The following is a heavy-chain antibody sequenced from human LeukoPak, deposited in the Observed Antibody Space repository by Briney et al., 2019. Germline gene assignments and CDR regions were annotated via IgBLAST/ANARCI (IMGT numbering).Heavy chain of an antibody. CDR1: GYSIRSGYY. CDR2: IYHSGST. CDR3: ARYELGTFDY. D-gene: IGHD1-26*01. Sequence: SETLSLTCTVSGYSIRSGYYWGWIRQPPGKGLEWIGHIYHSGSTYYNPSLKSRVTISVGTSKNQFSLKLSSVTAADTAVYYCARYELGTFDYWGQGTLVTVSS. J-gene: IGHJ4*02. V-gene: IGHV4-38-2*02.